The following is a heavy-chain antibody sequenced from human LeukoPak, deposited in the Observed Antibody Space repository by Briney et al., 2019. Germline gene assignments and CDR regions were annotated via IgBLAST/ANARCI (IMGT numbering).Heavy chain of an antibody. V-gene: IGHV1-8*01. Sequence: ASVKVSCKASGNTFTSYDINWVRQATGQGLEWMGWMNPNSGNTGYAQKFQGRVTMTRNTSISTAYMELSSLRSEDTAVYYCARKGRRLAGSWFDPWGQGTLVTVSS. J-gene: IGHJ5*02. CDR1: GNTFTSYD. CDR3: ARKGRRLAGSWFDP. D-gene: IGHD3-9*01. CDR2: MNPNSGNT.